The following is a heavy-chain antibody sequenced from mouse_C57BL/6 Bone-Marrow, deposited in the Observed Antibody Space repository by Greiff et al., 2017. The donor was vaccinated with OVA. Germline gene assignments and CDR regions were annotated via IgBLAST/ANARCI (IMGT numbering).Heavy chain of an antibody. D-gene: IGHD1-1*01. CDR1: GFNIKDDY. Sequence: EVQLQQSGAELVRPGASVKLSCTASGFNIKDDYMHWVKQRPEQGLEWIGWIDPENGDTEYASKFQGKATITAYTSSNTAYLQLSSLTSEDTAVYYCTTPHYYGSSSSWFAYWGQGTLVTVSA. V-gene: IGHV14-4*01. CDR3: TTPHYYGSSSSWFAY. CDR2: IDPENGDT. J-gene: IGHJ3*01.